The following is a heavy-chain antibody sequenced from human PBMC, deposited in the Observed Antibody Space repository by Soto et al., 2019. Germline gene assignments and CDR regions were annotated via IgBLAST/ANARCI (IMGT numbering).Heavy chain of an antibody. CDR2: IYNSGST. CDR1: GGSISSNY. CDR3: ARIGVLQLWSYYFDY. V-gene: IGHV4-59*01. Sequence: PSETLSLTCIVSGGSISSNYWSWIRQPPVKGLEWIGYIYNSGSTNYNPSLKSRVTISVDTSKNQFSLKLSSVTAADTAVYYCARIGVLQLWSYYFDYWGQGSLVTVYS. J-gene: IGHJ4*02. D-gene: IGHD5-18*01.